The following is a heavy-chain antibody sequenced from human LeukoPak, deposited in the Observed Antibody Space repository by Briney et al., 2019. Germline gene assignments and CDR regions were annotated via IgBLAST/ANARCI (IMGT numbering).Heavy chain of an antibody. CDR1: GYTFTGYY. D-gene: IGHD3-10*01. J-gene: IGHJ3*02. CDR2: INPNSGGT. V-gene: IGHV1-2*02. Sequence: AASVKVSCKASGYTFTGYYMHWVRQASGQGLEWMGWINPNSGGTNYAQKFQGRVTMTRDTSISTAYMELSRLRSDDTAVYYCAREAGLLWFGELYPDDAFDIWGQGTMVTVSS. CDR3: AREAGLLWFGELYPDDAFDI.